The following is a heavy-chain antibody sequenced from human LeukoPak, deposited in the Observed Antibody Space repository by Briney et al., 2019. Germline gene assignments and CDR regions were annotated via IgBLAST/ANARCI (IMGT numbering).Heavy chain of an antibody. CDR1: GFIFNNYG. CDR3: AKGSSGYFFDL. Sequence: GGSLRLSRAASGFIFNNYGLVWVRQAPGKGLEWVSAISNDGGGTTYADFVKGRFSVSRDNSKNTLFLQMNSLRAEDTALYYCAKGSSGYFFDLWGQGTLVTVSS. D-gene: IGHD3-22*01. CDR2: ISNDGGGT. J-gene: IGHJ4*02. V-gene: IGHV3-23*01.